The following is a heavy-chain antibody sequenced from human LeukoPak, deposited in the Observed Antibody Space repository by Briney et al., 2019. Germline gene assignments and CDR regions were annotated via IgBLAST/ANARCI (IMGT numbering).Heavy chain of an antibody. Sequence: PSETLSLTCAVYGESFKDYYWNWIRQPPGKWLEWIGEINHSGSSNYNPSLKSRVTISVDTSKNQFSLKLSSVTAADTAMYYCARGRRIVVLPGRGFFDLWGRGTLVTVSS. CDR1: GESFKDYY. CDR3: ARGRRIVVLPGRGFFDL. J-gene: IGHJ2*01. D-gene: IGHD4/OR15-4a*01. CDR2: INHSGSS. V-gene: IGHV4-34*01.